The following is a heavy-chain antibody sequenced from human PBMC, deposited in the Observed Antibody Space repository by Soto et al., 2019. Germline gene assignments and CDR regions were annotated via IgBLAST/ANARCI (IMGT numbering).Heavy chain of an antibody. CDR3: AKDTVAIRSFYFDS. J-gene: IGHJ4*02. CDR1: GFTSGNYA. V-gene: IGHV3-23*01. D-gene: IGHD2-21*01. CDR2: ISGSGDRT. Sequence: PAGSLRLSCESYGFTSGNYAMIWVRQAPVKGLEWVSTISGSGDRTYYDDSVTGRFTISRDNSKNTLYLQMHSLGVEDTAVYFCAKDTVAIRSFYFDSWAQGTMVPVSS.